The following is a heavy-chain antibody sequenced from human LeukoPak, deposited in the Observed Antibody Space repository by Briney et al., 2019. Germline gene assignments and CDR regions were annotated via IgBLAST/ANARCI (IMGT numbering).Heavy chain of an antibody. CDR2: INHSGST. CDR1: GGSFSGYY. V-gene: IGHV4-34*01. CDR3: ARGDCSGGSCYGIFDY. J-gene: IGHJ4*02. D-gene: IGHD2-15*01. Sequence: ASETLSLTCAVYGGSFSGYYWSWIRQPPGKGLEWIGEINHSGSTNYNPSLKSRVTISVDTSKNQFSLRLSSVTAADTAVYYCARGDCSGGSCYGIFDYWGQGTLVTVSS.